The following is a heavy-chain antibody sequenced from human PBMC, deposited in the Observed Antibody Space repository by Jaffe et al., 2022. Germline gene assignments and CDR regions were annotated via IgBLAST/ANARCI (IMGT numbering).Heavy chain of an antibody. J-gene: IGHJ5*02. CDR2: IYHSGST. CDR1: GYSISSGYY. Sequence: QVQLQESGPGLVKPSETLSLTCAVSGYSISSGYYWGWIRQPPGKGLEWIGSIYHSGSTYYNPSLKSRVTISVDTSKNQFSLKLSSVTAADTAVYYCARHGIYGSGSYSVPRFDPWGQGTLVTVSS. CDR3: ARHGIYGSGSYSVPRFDP. V-gene: IGHV4-38-2*01. D-gene: IGHD3-10*01.